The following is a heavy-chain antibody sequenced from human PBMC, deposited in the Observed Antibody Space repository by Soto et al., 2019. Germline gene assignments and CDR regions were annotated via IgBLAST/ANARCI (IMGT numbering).Heavy chain of an antibody. D-gene: IGHD6-13*01. V-gene: IGHV4-39*01. CDR2: IYYSGST. Sequence: QLQLQESGPGLVKPSETLSLTCTVSGGSISSSSYYWGWIRQPPGKGLEWIGSIYYSGSTYYNPSLKSRVTISVDTSKNQFSLKLSSVTAADTAVYYCARLALARQQLDYWGQGTLVTVSS. CDR1: GGSISSSSYY. J-gene: IGHJ4*02. CDR3: ARLALARQQLDY.